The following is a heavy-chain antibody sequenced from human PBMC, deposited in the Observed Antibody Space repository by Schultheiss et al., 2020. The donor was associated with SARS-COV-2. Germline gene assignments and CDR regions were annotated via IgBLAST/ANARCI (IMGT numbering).Heavy chain of an antibody. CDR2: TRNKANSYTT. Sequence: GGSLRLSCAASGFTFSDHYMDWVRQAPGKGLEWVGRTRNKANSYTTEYAASVKGRFIILRDDSKDTLYLQMNSLKSEDTAVYFCATDGTILGVGAMDHWGQGTLVTVSS. V-gene: IGHV3-72*01. D-gene: IGHD3-3*01. CDR3: ATDGTILGVGAMDH. J-gene: IGHJ4*02. CDR1: GFTFSDHY.